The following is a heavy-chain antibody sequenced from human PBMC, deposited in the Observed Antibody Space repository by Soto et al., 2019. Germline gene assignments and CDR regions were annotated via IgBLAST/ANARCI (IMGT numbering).Heavy chain of an antibody. Sequence: QVQLQESGPGLVKPSQTLSLTCTVSGGSITSGGHYWSWIRQPPGKGLEWIGYIYYSGTTYYNPSLKSRVTISVDTSKNQLSLKLSSVTAADTAVYYCAREEYESSGFWDWDQGTLVTVSS. D-gene: IGHD3-22*01. CDR2: IYYSGTT. CDR1: GGSITSGGHY. V-gene: IGHV4-31*03. J-gene: IGHJ4*02. CDR3: AREEYESSGFWD.